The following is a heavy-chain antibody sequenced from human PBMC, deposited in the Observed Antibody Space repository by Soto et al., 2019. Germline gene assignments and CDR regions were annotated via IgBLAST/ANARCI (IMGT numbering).Heavy chain of an antibody. Sequence: HLVESGGGLVQPGGSLRLSCVASGFSVSSNYMSWVRRAPGKGLEWVSLTYSGGSTYYTDSVKGRFTVSRHDSENTLYLQMNYLRVDDTAVYYCARASVVWGKGTTVTVSA. CDR1: GFSVSSNY. CDR3: ARASVV. V-gene: IGHV3-53*04. CDR2: TYSGGST. J-gene: IGHJ6*04.